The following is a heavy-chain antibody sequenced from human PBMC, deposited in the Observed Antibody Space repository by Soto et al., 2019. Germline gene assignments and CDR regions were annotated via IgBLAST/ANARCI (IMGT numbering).Heavy chain of an antibody. CDR3: ARVGAYDFWSGWSVSGYYYGMDV. J-gene: IGHJ6*02. CDR2: ISAYNGTT. CDR1: GYPFTSYG. V-gene: IGHV1-18*01. D-gene: IGHD3-3*01. Sequence: QVQLVQSGAEVKKPGASVNVSCKASGYPFTSYGISWVRQAPGQGLEWMGCISAYNGTTNYAQKLQGRVTMTTDTSTSTAYMELRSLRSDATAVYYCARVGAYDFWSGWSVSGYYYGMDVWGQGTTVTVSS.